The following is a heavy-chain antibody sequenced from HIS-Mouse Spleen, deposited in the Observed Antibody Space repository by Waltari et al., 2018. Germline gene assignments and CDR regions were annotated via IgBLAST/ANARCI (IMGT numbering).Heavy chain of an antibody. CDR3: AREIPYSSSWYDWYFDL. D-gene: IGHD6-13*01. V-gene: IGHV4-39*07. CDR2: IYYCGIT. J-gene: IGHJ2*01. Sequence: QLQLQESGPGLVKPSETLSLTCTVSGGSISSSSYYWGWIRQPPGKGLEWIGSIYYCGITYYNPSLRRRGTRSVDTSKKQFSLKLRSVTAADTAVYYCAREIPYSSSWYDWYFDLWGRGTLVTVSS. CDR1: GGSISSSSYY.